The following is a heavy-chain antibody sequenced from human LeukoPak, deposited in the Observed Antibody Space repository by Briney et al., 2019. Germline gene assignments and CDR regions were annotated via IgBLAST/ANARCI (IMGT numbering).Heavy chain of an antibody. V-gene: IGHV3-30*03. CDR3: VRVPEYSSSSGDFDF. Sequence: PGGSLRLSCAASGFTFRSHGMHWVRQAPGKGLEWVGVILYDGSDSYYTDSVKGRFTLSRDNSKNTLYLQMNSLRIEDTAVYYCVRVPEYSSSSGDFDFWGQGTLVTVSS. D-gene: IGHD6-6*01. CDR2: ILYDGSDS. J-gene: IGHJ4*02. CDR1: GFTFRSHG.